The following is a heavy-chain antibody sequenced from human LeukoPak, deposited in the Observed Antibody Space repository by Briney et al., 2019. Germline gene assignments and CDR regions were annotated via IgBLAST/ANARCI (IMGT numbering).Heavy chain of an antibody. CDR3: AKDVIVATMRYYFDY. Sequence: GGSLRLSCAASGFTFSSYAMSWVRQAPGKGLEWVSAISGSGGGTYYADSVKGRFTISRDNSKNTLYLQMNSLRAEDTAVYYCAKDVIVATMRYYFDYWGQGTLVTVSS. J-gene: IGHJ4*02. D-gene: IGHD5-12*01. CDR2: ISGSGGGT. V-gene: IGHV3-23*01. CDR1: GFTFSSYA.